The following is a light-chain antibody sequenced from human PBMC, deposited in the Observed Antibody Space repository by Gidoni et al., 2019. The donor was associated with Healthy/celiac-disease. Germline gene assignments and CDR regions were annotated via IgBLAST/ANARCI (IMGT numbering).Light chain of an antibody. V-gene: IGKV1-9*01. J-gene: IGKJ5*01. CDR2: VAS. CDR1: QGIRSS. CDR3: QQLNSYPIT. Sequence: IQFTQSPSSLSASVGDRVTITCRASQGIRSSLAWYQQKPGKAPKRLIYVASTLQSGVPSRFSGSGSGTDFTLTISSLQPEDFATYYCQQLNSYPITFXQXTRLXIK.